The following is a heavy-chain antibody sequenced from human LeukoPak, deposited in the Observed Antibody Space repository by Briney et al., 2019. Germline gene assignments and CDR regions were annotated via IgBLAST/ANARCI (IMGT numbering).Heavy chain of an antibody. Sequence: PGRSLRLSCAASGFTFDDYAMHWVRQAPGKGLEWVSGISWNSGSIGYADSVKGRFTISRDNAKNSLYLQMNSLRAEDTAVYYCAREGLYYYERIRVAGNCWGQGTLVTVSS. CDR3: AREGLYYYERIRVAGNC. CDR2: ISWNSGSI. CDR1: GFTFDDYA. D-gene: IGHD3-22*01. V-gene: IGHV3-9*01. J-gene: IGHJ4*02.